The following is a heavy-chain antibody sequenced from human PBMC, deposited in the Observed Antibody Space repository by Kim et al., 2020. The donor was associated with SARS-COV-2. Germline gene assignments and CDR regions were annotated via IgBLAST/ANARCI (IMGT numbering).Heavy chain of an antibody. J-gene: IGHJ5*01. Sequence: GGSLRLSCTASGFTFGDYAMSWVRQAPGKGLEWVGFIRSKAYGGTTEYAASVKGRFTISRDDSKSIAYLQMNSLKTEDTAVYYCTREKIARIYYYGSGSYHSGGQGTLVTVSS. D-gene: IGHD3-10*01. CDR1: GFTFGDYA. V-gene: IGHV3-49*04. CDR3: TREKIARIYYYGSGSYHS. CDR2: IRSKAYGGTT.